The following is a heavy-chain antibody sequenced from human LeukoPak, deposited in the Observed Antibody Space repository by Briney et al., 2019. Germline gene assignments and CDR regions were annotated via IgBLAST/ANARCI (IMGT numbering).Heavy chain of an antibody. Sequence: KSGGSLRLSCAASGFTFSSYSMNWVRQAPGKGLEWVSSISSSSSYIYYADSVKGRFTISRDNSKDTLYLDVSSLRVDDTAVYYCAKMWRVGGVTTLDYWGQGTLVTV. CDR1: GFTFSSYS. CDR3: AKMWRVGGVTTLDY. V-gene: IGHV3-21*04. J-gene: IGHJ4*02. D-gene: IGHD3-16*01. CDR2: ISSSSSYI.